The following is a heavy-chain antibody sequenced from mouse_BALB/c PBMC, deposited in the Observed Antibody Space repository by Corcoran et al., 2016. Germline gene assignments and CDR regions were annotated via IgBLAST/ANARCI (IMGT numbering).Heavy chain of an antibody. CDR2: IDPANGNT. CDR3: ARKEYYGYFDY. CDR1: GFNIKDTY. Sequence: EVQLQQSGAELVKPGASVKLSCTASGFNIKDTYMHWVKQRPEQGLEWIGRIDPANGNTKYDPKFQGKATITADTSSNTAYLQLSSLTSEDTAVYYCARKEYYGYFDYWGQGTTLTVSS. J-gene: IGHJ2*01. V-gene: IGHV14-3*02. D-gene: IGHD1-1*01.